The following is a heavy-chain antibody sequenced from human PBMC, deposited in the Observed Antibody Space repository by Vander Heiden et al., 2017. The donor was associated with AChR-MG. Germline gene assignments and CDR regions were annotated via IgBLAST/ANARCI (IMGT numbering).Heavy chain of an antibody. CDR2: IDHGGIT. CDR1: GGSISSSEYA. J-gene: IGHJ4*02. V-gene: IGHV4-30-2*01. Sequence: QLQLQESGSGLVKPSQTLSLTCGDSGGSISSSEYAWSWSRQPPGKGLEWIGNIDHGGITYQNPSLRNRVTISLDKSKNQFSLKLSSVTAADTAVYYCARISLTYDILTGNSGYFDYWGQGTLVTVSS. D-gene: IGHD3-9*01. CDR3: ARISLTYDILTGNSGYFDY.